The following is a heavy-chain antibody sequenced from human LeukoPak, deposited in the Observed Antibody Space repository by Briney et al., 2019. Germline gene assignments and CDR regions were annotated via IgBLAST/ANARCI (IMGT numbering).Heavy chain of an antibody. CDR1: GYSISSGYY. CDR3: ARDILLWFGASTYYYMDA. J-gene: IGHJ6*03. V-gene: IGHV4-38-2*02. Sequence: SETLSLTCTVSGYSISSGYYWGWIRQPPGKGLEWIGSIYSSGNTYYNPSLKSRVTLSVDRYKNQFSLKLSSVTAADTAVYYCARDILLWFGASTYYYMDAWGKGTTVTVSS. D-gene: IGHD3-10*01. CDR2: IYSSGNT.